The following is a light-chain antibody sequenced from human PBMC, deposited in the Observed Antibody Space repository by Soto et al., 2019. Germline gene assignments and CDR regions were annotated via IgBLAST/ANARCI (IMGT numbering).Light chain of an antibody. CDR2: GSS. J-gene: IGKJ1*01. CDR1: RNVDNN. CDR3: QQSYSSPWT. V-gene: IGKV1-39*01. Sequence: DIQMTQSPSSLSASVGDRVTITCRASRNVDNNVNWYQQKPGKAPNLLIYGSSTLYGGVPSRFSGSGSGTAFTLTVSSVHPEDFAVYFCQQSYSSPWTFGLGTKVEI.